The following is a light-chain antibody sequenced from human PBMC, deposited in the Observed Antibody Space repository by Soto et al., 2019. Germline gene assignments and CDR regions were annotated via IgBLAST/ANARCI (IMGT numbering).Light chain of an antibody. J-gene: IGKJ1*01. V-gene: IGKV1-39*01. CDR3: QQTFITPRT. CDR2: DAT. Sequence: IQMTQSPSSLSASVGDRVTITCRATPHIITYLNWYQHTPGTAPKLLIFDATTLQSGVPSMFSGRGSGTDFTLTISSLQPEDFATYYSQQTFITPRTFGQGTKVEIK. CDR1: PHIITY.